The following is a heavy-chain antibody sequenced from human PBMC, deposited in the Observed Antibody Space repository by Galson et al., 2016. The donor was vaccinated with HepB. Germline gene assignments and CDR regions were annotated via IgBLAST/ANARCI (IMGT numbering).Heavy chain of an antibody. CDR1: GDTFNNYA. D-gene: IGHD3-10*01. J-gene: IGHJ4*02. CDR3: ARVRGSGMDS. V-gene: IGHV1-69*13. Sequence: SVKVSCKASGDTFNNYAISWVRQAPRHGLEWMGGVFPVLGTVTYAQKFQGRVTIIADELTTTAYMELSSLRSEDTAVYYCARVRGSGMDSWGQGTLVTVSS. CDR2: VFPVLGTV.